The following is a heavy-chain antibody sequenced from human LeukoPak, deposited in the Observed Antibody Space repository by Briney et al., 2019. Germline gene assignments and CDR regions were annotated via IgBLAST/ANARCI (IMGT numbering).Heavy chain of an antibody. CDR1: GGSISSSSYY. Sequence: PSETLSLTCTVSGGSISSSSYYWGWIRQPPGKGLEWIGYIYDSGSTNYNPSLKSRVTISEDTSKRQFSLKLRSVTAADTAVYYCARVVGRYCSSTSCYIDYWGQGTLVTVSS. CDR3: ARVVGRYCSSTSCYIDY. D-gene: IGHD2-2*02. CDR2: IYDSGST. J-gene: IGHJ4*02. V-gene: IGHV4-61*05.